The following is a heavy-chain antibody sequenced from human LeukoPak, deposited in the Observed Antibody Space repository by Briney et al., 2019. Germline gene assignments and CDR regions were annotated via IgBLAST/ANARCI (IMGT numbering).Heavy chain of an antibody. D-gene: IGHD3-3*01. V-gene: IGHV3-30*19. J-gene: IGHJ4*02. Sequence: GGSLRLSCAASGFTFSSYGMHWVRQAPGKGLEWVAVISYDGSNKYYADSVKGRFTISRDNSKNTLYLQMNSLRAEDTAVYYCARGPTWSGYYLIDYWGQGTLVTVSS. CDR2: ISYDGSNK. CDR3: ARGPTWSGYYLIDY. CDR1: GFTFSSYG.